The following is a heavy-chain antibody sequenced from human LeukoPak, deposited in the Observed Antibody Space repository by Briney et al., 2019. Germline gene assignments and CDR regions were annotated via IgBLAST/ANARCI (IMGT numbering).Heavy chain of an antibody. V-gene: IGHV4-59*01. Sequence: PSETLSLTCTVSGGSISGYYWSWIRQPPGKGLEWIGYIYYSGSTNYNPSLKSRVTISVDTSKNQFSLKLSSVTAADTAVYYCASYIAVAGTINYWGQGTLVTVSS. J-gene: IGHJ4*02. CDR1: GGSISGYY. CDR2: IYYSGST. CDR3: ASYIAVAGTINY. D-gene: IGHD6-19*01.